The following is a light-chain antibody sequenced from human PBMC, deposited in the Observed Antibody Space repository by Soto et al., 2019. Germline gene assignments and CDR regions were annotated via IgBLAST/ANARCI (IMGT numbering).Light chain of an antibody. CDR1: QSITYW. J-gene: IGKJ1*01. Sequence: DIQMTQSPSSLSASVGDRVTITCRASQSITYWLAWYQQKPGRAPKLLIYDVSSLESGVPSRFSGSGSGTEFILNISSLQPDDFATYYCQQYDSYSWTFDQGTKVEMK. V-gene: IGKV1-5*01. CDR2: DVS. CDR3: QQYDSYSWT.